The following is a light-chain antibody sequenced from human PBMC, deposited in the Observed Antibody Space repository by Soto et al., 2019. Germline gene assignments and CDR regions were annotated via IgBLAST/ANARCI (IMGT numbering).Light chain of an antibody. CDR2: EVS. J-gene: IGLJ3*02. CDR3: SSYTTSSTQV. V-gene: IGLV2-14*01. Sequence: QSALPQPASVSGSPGQSIPISCTGTSSDIGTYNYVSWYQQHPGKVPKLMIYEVSNRPSGVSNRFSGSKSGNTASLAISGLQAEDEADYYCSSYTTSSTQVFGGGTKLTVL. CDR1: SSDIGTYNY.